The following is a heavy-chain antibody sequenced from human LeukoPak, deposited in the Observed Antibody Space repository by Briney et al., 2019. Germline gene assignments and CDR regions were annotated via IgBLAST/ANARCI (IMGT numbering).Heavy chain of an antibody. CDR1: GYIFTDYY. Sequence: ASVKVSCKASGYIFTDYYMHWVRQAPGHELGWMGRINPNSGGTNYAQKFQGRVTMTRDTSISTAYMELSRLRSDDTAVYYCARDLGYSSGSNFDYWGQGTLVTVSS. CDR2: INPNSGGT. J-gene: IGHJ4*02. V-gene: IGHV1/OR15-1*04. CDR3: ARDLGYSSGSNFDY. D-gene: IGHD6-19*01.